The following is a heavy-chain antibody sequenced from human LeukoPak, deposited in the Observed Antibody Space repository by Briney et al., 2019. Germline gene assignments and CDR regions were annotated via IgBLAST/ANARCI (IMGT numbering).Heavy chain of an antibody. Sequence: PGGSLRLSCAASGFTFSSYGMHWVRQAPGKGLEWVAILSYDGSNKYYADSVKGRFTISRDTSKNTVFLQLNSLRAEDTAVYYCAKGAYYDSRGSHSEYFQHWGQGTLVTVSS. CDR3: AKGAYYDSRGSHSEYFQH. V-gene: IGHV3-30*18. J-gene: IGHJ1*01. CDR2: LSYDGSNK. D-gene: IGHD3-22*01. CDR1: GFTFSSYG.